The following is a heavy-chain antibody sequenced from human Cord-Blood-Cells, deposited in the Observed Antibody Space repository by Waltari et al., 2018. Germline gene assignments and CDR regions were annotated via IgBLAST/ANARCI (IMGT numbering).Heavy chain of an antibody. V-gene: IGHV1-69*01. CDR3: ARLWKIYNWNDAPYYYGMDV. Sequence: QVQLVQSGAEVKKPGSSVKVSCKASGGTFSSYPFIWVRQPPGQGLGWMGGIIPIFGTANYAQKFQGRVTITADESTSTAYMELSSLRSEDTAVYYCARLWKIYNWNDAPYYYGMDVWGQGTTVTVSS. CDR2: IIPIFGTA. J-gene: IGHJ6*02. D-gene: IGHD1-20*01. CDR1: GGTFSSYP.